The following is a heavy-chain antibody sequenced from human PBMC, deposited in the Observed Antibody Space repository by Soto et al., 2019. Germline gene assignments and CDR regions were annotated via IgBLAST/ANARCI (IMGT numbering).Heavy chain of an antibody. D-gene: IGHD6-13*01. Sequence: GGSLRLSCAASGFTFSSYWMSWVRQAPGKGLEWVANIKQDGSEKYYVDSVKGRFTISRDNAKNSLYLQMNSLRAEDTAVYYCARDDSSSWYADYYYGMDVWGQGTTVTVSS. V-gene: IGHV3-7*01. J-gene: IGHJ6*02. CDR2: IKQDGSEK. CDR3: ARDDSSSWYADYYYGMDV. CDR1: GFTFSSYW.